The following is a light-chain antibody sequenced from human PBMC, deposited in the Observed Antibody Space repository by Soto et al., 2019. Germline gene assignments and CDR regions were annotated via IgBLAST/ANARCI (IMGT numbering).Light chain of an antibody. CDR2: GAF. J-gene: IGKJ1*01. CDR3: QQYNDWPLT. CDR1: QSVSSN. Sequence: EIVMTQSPVTLSVSPGERATLSCRASQSVSSNLAWYQQKPGQAPSLLIYGAFTRATGIPAWFSGTWSGTEFTLTMSSLQSEDFALYYCQQYNDWPLTVGQGTKVDSK. V-gene: IGKV3-15*01.